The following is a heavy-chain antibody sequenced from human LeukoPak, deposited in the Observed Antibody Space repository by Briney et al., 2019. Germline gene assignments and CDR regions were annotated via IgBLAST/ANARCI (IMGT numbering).Heavy chain of an antibody. CDR3: AKDQGGYSYGTFHY. J-gene: IGHJ4*02. V-gene: IGHV3-9*01. CDR1: GFTFDDYA. CDR2: ISWNSGSI. Sequence: PGGSLRLSCAASGFTFDDYAMHWVRQAPGKGLEWVSGISWNSGSIGYADSVKGRFTISRDNAKNSLCLQMNSLRAEDTALYYCAKDQGGYSYGTFHYWGQGTLVTVSS. D-gene: IGHD5-18*01.